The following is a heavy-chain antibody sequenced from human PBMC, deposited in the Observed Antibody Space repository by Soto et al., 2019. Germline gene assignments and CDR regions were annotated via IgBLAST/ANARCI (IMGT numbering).Heavy chain of an antibody. CDR2: INWNGGST. V-gene: IGHV3-20*04. CDR1: GFTFDDYG. D-gene: IGHD3-22*01. J-gene: IGHJ5*02. CDR3: AIVSKYYYDSSGYYASEFDP. Sequence: PGGSLRLSCAASGFTFDDYGMSWVRQAPGKGLEWVSGINWNGGSTGYADSVKGRFTISRDNAKNSLYLQMNSLRAEDTALYYCAIVSKYYYDSSGYYASEFDPWGQGTLVTVSS.